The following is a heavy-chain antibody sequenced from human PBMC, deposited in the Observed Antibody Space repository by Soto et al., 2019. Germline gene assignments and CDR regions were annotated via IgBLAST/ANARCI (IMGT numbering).Heavy chain of an antibody. J-gene: IGHJ1*01. CDR1: GFTFSNAW. V-gene: IGHV3-15*07. CDR3: ITDAVLGELYLDFQY. CDR2: VKTTTDGGTT. D-gene: IGHD3-10*01. Sequence: EVQLVESGGGSVKPGGFLRLSCAASGFTFSNAWMNWVRKAPGKGLEWVGRVKTTTDGGTTDYAAPVKGRFTISRDDSKNTLYLQMNSLKTEDTAVYYGITDAVLGELYLDFQYWGQGTLVTVSS.